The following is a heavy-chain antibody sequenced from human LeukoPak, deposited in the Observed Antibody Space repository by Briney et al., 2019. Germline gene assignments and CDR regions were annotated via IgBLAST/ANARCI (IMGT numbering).Heavy chain of an antibody. V-gene: IGHV3-23*01. CDR3: VRGVNTPDY. D-gene: IGHD3-10*01. J-gene: IGHJ4*02. CDR2: GSA. Sequence: GGSLRLSCAASGFTFSYYAMSWVRQAPGKGLEWVSGGSAYYADSVKGRFTISRDNSKNTLYLQMDGLRAEDTAVYYCVRGVNTPDYWGQGTLVTVSS. CDR1: GFTFSYYA.